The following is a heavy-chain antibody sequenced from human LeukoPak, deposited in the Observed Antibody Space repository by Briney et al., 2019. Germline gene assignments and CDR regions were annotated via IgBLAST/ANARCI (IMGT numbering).Heavy chain of an antibody. D-gene: IGHD2-2*02. CDR3: ARERCTTAGCDMSFDS. J-gene: IGHJ4*02. V-gene: IGHV1-2*02. CDR1: GYSFTEYY. Sequence: ASVKVSCKESGYSFTEYYMHWVRQAPGQGLEWMGWINPKSGDTKYAQKFQGRITMTRDTSISTSYMELSRLRSDDTAVYYCARERCTTAGCDMSFDSWGQGTLITVSS. CDR2: INPKSGDT.